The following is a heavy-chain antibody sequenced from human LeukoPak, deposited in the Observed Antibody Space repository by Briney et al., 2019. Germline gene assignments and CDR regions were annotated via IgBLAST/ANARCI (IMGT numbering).Heavy chain of an antibody. CDR2: ISAYNGNT. V-gene: IGHV1-18*01. CDR3: ARGKADYVWGSYLSRWDY. CDR1: GYTFTSYG. Sequence: ASVKVSCKASGYTFTSYGISWVRQAPGQGLEWMGWISAYNGNTNYAQKLQGRVTMTTDTSTSTAYMELRSLRSDDTAVYYRARGKADYVWGSYLSRWDYWGQGTLVTVSS. J-gene: IGHJ4*02. D-gene: IGHD3-16*01.